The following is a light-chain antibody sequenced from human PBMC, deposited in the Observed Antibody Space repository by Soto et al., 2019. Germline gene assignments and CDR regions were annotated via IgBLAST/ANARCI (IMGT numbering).Light chain of an antibody. CDR2: DAS. CDR1: QSISNR. CDR3: QHYGGMWA. V-gene: IGKV1-5*01. Sequence: IQVTHSPSTLSASVGDRVTITCRSSQSISNRLAWYQKKPGKAPKVVIYDASSLESGVPSRFSGSGYRTQFILTINSLQTDDFATYCCQHYGGMWAFGQGTKADI. J-gene: IGKJ1*01.